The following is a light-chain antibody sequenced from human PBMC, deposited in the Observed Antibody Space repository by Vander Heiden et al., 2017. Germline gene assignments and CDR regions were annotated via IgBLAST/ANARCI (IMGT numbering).Light chain of an antibody. CDR3: AAWDDSLNGLYV. CDR1: SSNVGSNT. Sequence: QSVLTQQPSASGTPGQRGTISCSGSSSNVGSNTVNCDQQLPGTAPNLLIYCNNQRPSGVPDRFSGSKSGTSASLAISGLQSEDEADYYCAAWDDSLNGLYVFGTGTKVTVL. CDR2: CNN. V-gene: IGLV1-44*01. J-gene: IGLJ1*01.